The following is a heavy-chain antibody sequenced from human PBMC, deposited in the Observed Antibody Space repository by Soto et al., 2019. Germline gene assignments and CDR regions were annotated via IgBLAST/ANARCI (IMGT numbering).Heavy chain of an antibody. CDR3: ARENWNYVFFAY. V-gene: IGHV3-33*01. Sequence: QVQLVESGGGVVQPGRSLRLSCAASGFTFSSYGMHWVRQAPGKGLEWVAVTWYDGSNKYYADSVKGRFTISRDNSKNTLYLQMNSLRAEDTAVYYCARENWNYVFFAYWGQGTLVTVSS. J-gene: IGHJ4*02. CDR2: TWYDGSNK. CDR1: GFTFSSYG. D-gene: IGHD1-7*01.